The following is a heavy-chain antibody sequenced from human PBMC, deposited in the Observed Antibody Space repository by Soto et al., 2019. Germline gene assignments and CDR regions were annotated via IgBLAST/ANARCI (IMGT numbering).Heavy chain of an antibody. Sequence: PGGSLRLSCAASGFTFSSYGMHWVRQAPGKGLEWVAVISYDGSNKYYADSVKGRFIISRDNSKNTLYLQMNSLRAEDTALYYCAKDSYGGYSPYGMDVWGQGTTVTVSS. V-gene: IGHV3-30*18. D-gene: IGHD3-22*01. J-gene: IGHJ6*02. CDR3: AKDSYGGYSPYGMDV. CDR2: ISYDGSNK. CDR1: GFTFSSYG.